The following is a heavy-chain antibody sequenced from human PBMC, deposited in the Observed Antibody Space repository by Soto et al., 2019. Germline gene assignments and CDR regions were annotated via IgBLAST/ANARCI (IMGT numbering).Heavy chain of an antibody. J-gene: IGHJ4*02. CDR1: GFSLRDYY. D-gene: IGHD3-16*01. V-gene: IGHV3-11*01. CDR3: TRDQRITDF. Sequence: QVRLVESGGGLVKPEGSLTLSCAASGFSLRDYYITWIRHAPGKGLELLSYINPGGDVIKYVDALKGRFTISRDNDKNSLYLHMTNMRAEDPAVYYCTRDQRITDFWGQGTMVTVSS. CDR2: INPGGDVI.